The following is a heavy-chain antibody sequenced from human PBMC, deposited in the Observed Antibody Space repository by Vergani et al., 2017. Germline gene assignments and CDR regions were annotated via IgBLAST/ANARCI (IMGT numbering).Heavy chain of an antibody. D-gene: IGHD3-22*01. V-gene: IGHV4-34*01. Sequence: QVQLQQWGAGLLKPSETLSLTCAVYGGSFSGYYGSWIRKPPGKGLEWIGEINHSGSTNYNPSLKSRVTISVDTSKNQFSLKLNSVTAADTAVYYCARVVGGYYRPLGVFDIWGQGTVVTVSS. CDR2: INHSGST. CDR1: GGSFSGYY. CDR3: ARVVGGYYRPLGVFDI. J-gene: IGHJ3*02.